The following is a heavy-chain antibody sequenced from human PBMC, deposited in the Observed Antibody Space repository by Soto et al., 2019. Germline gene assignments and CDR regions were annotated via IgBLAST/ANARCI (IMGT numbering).Heavy chain of an antibody. D-gene: IGHD3-10*01. CDR2: INAGNGNT. CDR3: ARGPLWFSAAFDY. CDR1: GYTFTSYA. Sequence: ASVKVSCKASGYTFTSYAMHWVRQAPGQRLEWMGWINAGNGNTKYSRKFQGRVTITRDTSASTAYMELSSLRSEDTAVYYCARGPLWFSAAFDYWGQGTLVTVSS. J-gene: IGHJ4*02. V-gene: IGHV1-3*01.